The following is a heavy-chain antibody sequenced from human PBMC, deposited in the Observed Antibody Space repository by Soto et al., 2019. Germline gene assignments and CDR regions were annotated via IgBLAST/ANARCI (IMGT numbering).Heavy chain of an antibody. CDR2: IKQDGSEK. V-gene: IGHV3-7*05. Sequence: GGSLRLSCAASGFTFSSYWMSWVRRAPGKGLEWVANIKQDGSEKYYVDSVKGRFTISRDNAKNSLYLQMNSLRAEDTAVYYCARTRRRRIVVVPAASTPYYGMDVRGQGTTVTVSS. CDR3: ARTRRRRIVVVPAASTPYYGMDV. D-gene: IGHD2-2*01. CDR1: GFTFSSYW. J-gene: IGHJ6*02.